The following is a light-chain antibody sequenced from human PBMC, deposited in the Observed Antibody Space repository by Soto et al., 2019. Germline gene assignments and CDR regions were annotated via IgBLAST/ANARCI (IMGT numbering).Light chain of an antibody. CDR1: SSDVGSYNL. CDR2: EGS. J-gene: IGLJ1*01. V-gene: IGLV2-23*01. Sequence: QSALTQPASVSGSPGQSITISCTGTSSDVGSYNLVSWYQQHPCKAPKLMLYEGSKRPSGVSNRFSGSKSGNTASLTISGLQAEDEADYYCCSYAGSSTPYVFGTGTTLTVL. CDR3: CSYAGSSTPYV.